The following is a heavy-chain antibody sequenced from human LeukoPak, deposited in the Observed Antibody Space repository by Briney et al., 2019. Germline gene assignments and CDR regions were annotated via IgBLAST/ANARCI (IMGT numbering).Heavy chain of an antibody. D-gene: IGHD1-1*01. V-gene: IGHV3-53*01. CDR3: ARDRVNWNDVGGLFDY. J-gene: IGHJ4*02. Sequence: GGSLGLSCAASGFTVSSNYMSWVRQAPGKGLEWVSLIYSGGSTSYADSVKGRFTFSRDKSKNTLYLQMNSLRAEDTAVYYCARDRVNWNDVGGLFDYWGQGTLVTVSS. CDR2: IYSGGST. CDR1: GFTVSSNY.